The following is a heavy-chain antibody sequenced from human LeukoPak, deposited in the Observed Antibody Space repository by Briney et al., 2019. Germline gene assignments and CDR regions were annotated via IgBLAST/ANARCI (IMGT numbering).Heavy chain of an antibody. CDR3: ARVGGSYYRYGNWFDP. V-gene: IGHV4-39*07. CDR1: GGSISSGDYY. Sequence: SETLSLTCTVSGGSISSGDYYWSWIRQPPGKGLEWIGEINHGGSTNYNPSLKSRVTISVDTSKNQFSLKLSSVTAADTAVYYCARVGGSYYRYGNWFDPWGQGTLVTVSS. J-gene: IGHJ5*02. CDR2: INHGGST. D-gene: IGHD1-26*01.